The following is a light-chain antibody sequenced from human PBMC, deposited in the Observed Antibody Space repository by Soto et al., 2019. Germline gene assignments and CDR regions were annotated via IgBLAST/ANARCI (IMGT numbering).Light chain of an antibody. J-gene: IGKJ3*01. Sequence: DIQMTQSPSSLSASVGDRVTITCRASQGIYKYLAWYQQKPGEVPKLLIRAASTSQVGVPSRFSGSGSGTDFALPISSLQPEDVATYYCQKYNRAPFTFGPGTKVDIK. CDR3: QKYNRAPFT. CDR2: AAS. CDR1: QGIYKY. V-gene: IGKV1-27*01.